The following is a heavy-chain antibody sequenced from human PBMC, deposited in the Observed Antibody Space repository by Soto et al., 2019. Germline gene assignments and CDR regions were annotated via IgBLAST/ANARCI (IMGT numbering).Heavy chain of an antibody. Sequence: GGSLRLSCAASGFTFSSYAMSWVRQAPGKGLEWVSAISGSGGSTYYADSVKGRFTISRDNSKNTLYLQMNSLRAEDTAVYYWAKDPGLTPQIWFGELPKPFDYWGQGTLVTVSS. V-gene: IGHV3-23*01. J-gene: IGHJ4*02. D-gene: IGHD3-10*01. CDR3: AKDPGLTPQIWFGELPKPFDY. CDR2: ISGSGGST. CDR1: GFTFSSYA.